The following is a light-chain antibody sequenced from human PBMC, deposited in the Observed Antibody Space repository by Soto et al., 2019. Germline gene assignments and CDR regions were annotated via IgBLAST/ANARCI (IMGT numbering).Light chain of an antibody. J-gene: IGKJ4*01. V-gene: IGKV3-20*01. Sequence: EIVLTQSPGTLSLSPGERDTLSCRASQSVSSSYLAWYQQKPGQAPRLLIYGASSRATGIPDRFSGSGSGTDFTLTISRLEPEDFAVYYCQQYGSSPVLTFGGGTKVDIK. CDR2: GAS. CDR1: QSVSSSY. CDR3: QQYGSSPVLT.